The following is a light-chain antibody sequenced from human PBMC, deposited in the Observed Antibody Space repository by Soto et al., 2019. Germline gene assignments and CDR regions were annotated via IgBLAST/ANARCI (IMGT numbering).Light chain of an antibody. CDR3: QQYNTYWT. CDR1: QSISSW. Sequence: DIQMTQSPSTLSASVGDRITITCRASQSISSWLAWYQQNPGKAPKLLIYEASDLESGVPSRFSGRGSGTEFTLTISRLQPDDFATYYCQQYNTYWTFGQGTKVEIK. CDR2: EAS. J-gene: IGKJ1*01. V-gene: IGKV1-5*03.